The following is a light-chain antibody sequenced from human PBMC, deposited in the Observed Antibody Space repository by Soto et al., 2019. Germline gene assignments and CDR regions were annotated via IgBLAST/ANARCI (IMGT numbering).Light chain of an antibody. J-gene: IGKJ5*01. Sequence: AIQVTQSPSSLSASVGDRVTITCRASQDIRGALAWSQQKPGKLPRLLIYDVSTLESGVPSRFIGSSSGTEFPLTISRLQSEEFGPYLCLQVNYHSLTFSHGKRLEL. CDR1: QDIRGA. V-gene: IGKV1D-13*01. CDR3: LQVNYHSLT. CDR2: DVS.